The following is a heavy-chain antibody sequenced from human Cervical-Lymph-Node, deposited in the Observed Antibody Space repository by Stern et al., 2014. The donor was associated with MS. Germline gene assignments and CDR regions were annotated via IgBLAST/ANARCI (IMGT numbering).Heavy chain of an antibody. V-gene: IGHV4-59*01. D-gene: IGHD6-13*01. CDR1: GGSISSYY. Sequence: QVQLVQSGPGLVKPSETLSLTCTVSGGSISSYYWSWIRQPPGKGLEWIGYMYYSGSTNYNPSLRGRVTISVDTSKNQFSLKLSSVTAADTAVYYCARGNSSSGWADNWGQGTLVTVSS. CDR3: ARGNSSSGWADN. CDR2: MYYSGST. J-gene: IGHJ4*02.